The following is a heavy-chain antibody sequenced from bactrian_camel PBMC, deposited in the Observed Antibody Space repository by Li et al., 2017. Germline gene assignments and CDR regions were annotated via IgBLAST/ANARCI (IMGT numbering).Heavy chain of an antibody. Sequence: VQLVESGGGSVQSGGSLRLSCTASGISSSMYCMGWFRQAPGKEREGVASIYANGRLTNYADFVKGRFTISQDNTENTVYLQIDSLKPEDTALYYCSTLGSNAHIIWGQGTQVTVS. V-gene: IGHV3S53*01. CDR3: STLGSNAHII. D-gene: IGHD5*01. CDR2: IYANGRLT. J-gene: IGHJ4*01. CDR1: GISSSMYC.